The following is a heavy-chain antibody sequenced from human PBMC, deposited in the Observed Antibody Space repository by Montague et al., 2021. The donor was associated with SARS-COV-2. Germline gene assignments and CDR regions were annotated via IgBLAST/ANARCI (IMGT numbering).Heavy chain of an antibody. Sequence: TLSLTCAVYGGSFSGYYWSWIRPPPEKGLEWIGEINQSGRTNNNPSLKSRVIISVDTSMNQFSLKLSSVTAADTAVYYCARRGSSVWGVTVSAELDYWGQGILVIVSS. V-gene: IGHV4-34*01. CDR1: GGSFSGYY. J-gene: IGHJ4*02. CDR3: ARRGSSVWGVTVSAELDY. D-gene: IGHD3-10*01. CDR2: INQSGRT.